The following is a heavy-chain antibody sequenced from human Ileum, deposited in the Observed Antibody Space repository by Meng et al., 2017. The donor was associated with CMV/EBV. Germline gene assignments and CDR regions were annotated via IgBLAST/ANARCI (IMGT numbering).Heavy chain of an antibody. CDR1: GGSIISGSHY. CDR3: ARGKAVGTGH. D-gene: IGHD6-13*01. CDR2: IHTSGST. V-gene: IGHV4-61*02. Sequence: QVLLQESGPRLVKPSQTLSLSCTVSGGSIISGSHYWSWIRQSAGKGLEWIGRIHTSGSTNYNPSLESRVTISIDTSRNQFSLKLTSVTAADTAAYFCARGKAVGTGHWGQGTLVTVSS. J-gene: IGHJ4*02.